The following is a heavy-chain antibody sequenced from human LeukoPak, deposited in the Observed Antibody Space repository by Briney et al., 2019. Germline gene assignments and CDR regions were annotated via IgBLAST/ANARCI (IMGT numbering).Heavy chain of an antibody. V-gene: IGHV1-18*01. CDR3: ARGFDSSGYYPPHYFDY. CDR1: GYTFTSYG. D-gene: IGHD3-22*01. Sequence: ASVKVSCKASGYTFTSYGMSWVRQAPGQGLEWMGWISAHNGNTNYAQKLQGRVTMTTDTSTSTAYMELRSLRSDDTAVYYCARGFDSSGYYPPHYFDYWGQGTLVTVSS. J-gene: IGHJ4*02. CDR2: ISAHNGNT.